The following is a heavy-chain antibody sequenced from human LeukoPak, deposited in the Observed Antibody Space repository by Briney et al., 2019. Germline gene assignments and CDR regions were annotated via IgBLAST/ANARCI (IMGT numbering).Heavy chain of an antibody. CDR2: IYHSGNT. CDR3: ARADYDFWSVNWFDP. V-gene: IGHV4-38-2*02. CDR1: GSSISSGYY. J-gene: IGHJ5*02. Sequence: PSETLSLTCTVSGSSISSGYYWGWIRQPPGKGLEWIGSIYHSGNTYYNPSLKSRVTISVDTSKNQFSLKLSSVTAADTAVYYCARADYDFWSVNWFDPWGQGTLVTVSS. D-gene: IGHD3-3*01.